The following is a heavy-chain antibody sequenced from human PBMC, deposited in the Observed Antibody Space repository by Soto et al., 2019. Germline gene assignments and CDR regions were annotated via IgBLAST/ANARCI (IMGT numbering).Heavy chain of an antibody. CDR1: GYTFSTYA. CDR3: ARGDISGYYFVDL. J-gene: IGHJ4*02. D-gene: IGHD3-22*01. Sequence: QVQLVQSGAEVKKPGASVKVSCKASGYTFSTYAMYWVRQAPGQRLEWMGRINTGSGYTKYSQNFQDRVTINRDTSATTTYMELISLRSEDTAVYYCARGDISGYYFVDLWGQGTLVSVSS. CDR2: INTGSGYT. V-gene: IGHV1-3*04.